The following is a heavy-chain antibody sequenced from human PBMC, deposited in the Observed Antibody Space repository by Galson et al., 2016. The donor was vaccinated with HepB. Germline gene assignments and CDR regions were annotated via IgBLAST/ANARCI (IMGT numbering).Heavy chain of an antibody. Sequence: SLRLSCAASGFIFSNYDIHWVRQAPGKGLEWVAVIWYDGSNEYYGDSVNGRFTISRDESNNTVYLQMRSLRVEDTAVYYCARRRGATTTNPFDYWGQGTQVTVSS. CDR3: ARRRGATTTNPFDY. CDR1: GFIFSNYD. V-gene: IGHV3-33*01. J-gene: IGHJ4*02. CDR2: IWYDGSNE. D-gene: IGHD3-10*01.